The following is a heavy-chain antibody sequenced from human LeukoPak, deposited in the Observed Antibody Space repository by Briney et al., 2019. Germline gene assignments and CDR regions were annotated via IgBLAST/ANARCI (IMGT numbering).Heavy chain of an antibody. D-gene: IGHD2-2*01. V-gene: IGHV1-18*01. J-gene: IGHJ4*02. CDR1: GYTFSNFG. Sequence: ASVTVSCKTSGYTFSNFGINWVRQAPGQGLEWMGWISGNNDNPNYGQKFQGRFTVTTDSSTSTAYMELRNLRFDDTAVYYCARDGTSTDDYWGQGTLATLSS. CDR3: ARDGTSTDDY. CDR2: ISGNNDNP.